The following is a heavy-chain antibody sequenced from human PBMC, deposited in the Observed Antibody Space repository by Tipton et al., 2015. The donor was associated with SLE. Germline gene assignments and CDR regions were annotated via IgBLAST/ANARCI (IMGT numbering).Heavy chain of an antibody. CDR1: GASISSHC. V-gene: IGHV4-59*11. CDR3: ARGSVRADDY. J-gene: IGHJ4*02. CDR2: ICNSVDI. Sequence: TLSLTCTVSGASISSHCWCWIRQPPGKGLEWFGYICNSVDINYIPSLKSRVTISAETSKNQISLKLTSVTAADTAVFYCARGSVRADDYWGQGTLVTVSS. D-gene: IGHD4-23*01.